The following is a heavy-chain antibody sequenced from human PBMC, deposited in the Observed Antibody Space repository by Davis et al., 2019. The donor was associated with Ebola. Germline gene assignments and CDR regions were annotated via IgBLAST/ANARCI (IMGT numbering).Heavy chain of an antibody. CDR3: TTSLPYGDYADY. V-gene: IGHV3-73*01. Sequence: PGGSLRLSCAASGFTFSSYDMHWVRQASGKGLEWVGRIRSKANSYATAYAASVKGRFTISRDDSKNTAYLQMNSLKTEDTAVYYCTTSLPYGDYADYWGQGTLVTVSS. CDR1: GFTFSSYD. CDR2: IRSKANSYAT. D-gene: IGHD4-17*01. J-gene: IGHJ4*02.